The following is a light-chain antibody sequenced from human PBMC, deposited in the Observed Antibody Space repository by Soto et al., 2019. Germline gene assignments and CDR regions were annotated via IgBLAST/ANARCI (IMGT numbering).Light chain of an antibody. CDR3: AAWDDSLNGYV. J-gene: IGLJ1*01. Sequence: QSVLTQPPSASGTPGQGVPISCSGITSNIGSNTVNWYQQLPGTAPKLLIYNNNQRPSGVPYRFSGSKSGTSASLAIGGLQSEDEADYYCAAWDDSLNGYVFGTGTKVTVL. CDR2: NNN. V-gene: IGLV1-44*01. CDR1: TSNIGSNT.